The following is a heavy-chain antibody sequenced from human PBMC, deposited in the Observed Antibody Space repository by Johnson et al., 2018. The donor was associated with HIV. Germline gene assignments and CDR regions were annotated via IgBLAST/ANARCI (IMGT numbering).Heavy chain of an antibody. V-gene: IGHV3-11*04. D-gene: IGHD6-13*01. CDR3: APAGPDAFDI. CDR2: ISRSGSTI. Sequence: QMQLVESGGGVVQPGRSLRLSCAASGFTFSDYYMTWIRQAPGKGLEWVSYISRSGSTIYYADSVKGRFTISRDNAKNSLYLQMNSLRAEDTAVYYCAPAGPDAFDIWGQGTMVTVSS. CDR1: GFTFSDYY. J-gene: IGHJ3*02.